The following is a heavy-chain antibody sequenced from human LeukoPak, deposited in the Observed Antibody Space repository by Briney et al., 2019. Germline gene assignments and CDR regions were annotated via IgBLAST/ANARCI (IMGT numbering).Heavy chain of an antibody. CDR2: INWNGGRT. V-gene: IGHV3-20*04. J-gene: IGHJ4*02. Sequence: GGSLRLSCAASGFSLDDYGMSWVRHGPGKGLEWVSGINWNGGRTGYADSVKGRFTISRDNAKNSLYLQMNSLRAEDTAVYYCNRDLDYWGQGTLVTVSS. CDR1: GFSLDDYG. D-gene: IGHD1-14*01. CDR3: NRDLDY.